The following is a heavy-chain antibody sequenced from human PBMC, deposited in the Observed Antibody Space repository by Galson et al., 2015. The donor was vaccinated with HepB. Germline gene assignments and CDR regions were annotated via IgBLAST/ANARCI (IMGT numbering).Heavy chain of an antibody. CDR3: ARGYDSGGYYPDY. Sequence: SLRLSCAASGFTFSSYAMNWVRQAPGQGLEWVSYISSSNSPIYYADSVKGRFTIPRDNAHNSLFLQMNSLRDEDTAVYYCARGYDSGGYYPDYWGQGTLVTVSS. D-gene: IGHD3-22*01. J-gene: IGHJ4*02. CDR2: ISSSNSPI. V-gene: IGHV3-48*02. CDR1: GFTFSSYA.